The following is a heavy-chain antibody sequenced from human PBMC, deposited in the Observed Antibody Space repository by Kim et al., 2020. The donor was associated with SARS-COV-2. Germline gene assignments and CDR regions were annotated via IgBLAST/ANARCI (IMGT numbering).Heavy chain of an antibody. J-gene: IGHJ4*02. CDR2: ISGYNGVT. V-gene: IGHV1-18*01. D-gene: IGHD1-1*01. Sequence: ASVKVSCKASGYTFTTSGISWVRQAPGQEPEWMGWISGYNGVTIYAQRLQDRVTNTSDTSTSTAYMDLRNLRSDDTAVYYCARGGGHNWPYYIDYWGQGTLVAASS. CDR1: GYTFTTSG. CDR3: ARGGGHNWPYYIDY.